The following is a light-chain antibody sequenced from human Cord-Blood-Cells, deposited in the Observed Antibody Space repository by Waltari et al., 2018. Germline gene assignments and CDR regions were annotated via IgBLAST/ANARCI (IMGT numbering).Light chain of an antibody. V-gene: IGKV4-1*01. Sequence: DIVMTQSPDSLAVSLGERATINCKSSQSVLYSSNNKNYLAWYQQKPGQPPKMPIYWATTRESGVPDRFSVSGSGTDFTLTISSLQAEDVAVYYCQQYYSTLRTFGQGTKVEIK. CDR1: QSVLYSSNNKNY. CDR2: WAT. J-gene: IGKJ1*01. CDR3: QQYYSTLRT.